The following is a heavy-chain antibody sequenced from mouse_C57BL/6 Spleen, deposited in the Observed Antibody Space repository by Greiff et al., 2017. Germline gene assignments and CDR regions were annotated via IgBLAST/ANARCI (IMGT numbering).Heavy chain of an antibody. D-gene: IGHD2-10*02. Sequence: VQLQQSGAELVKPGASVKISCKASGYAFSSYWMNWVKQRPGKGLEWIGQFYPGDGDTNYNGKFKGKATLTADKSSSTAYMQLSSLTSEDSAVYFCARESYGNYDYFDYWGQGTTLTVSS. J-gene: IGHJ2*01. CDR3: ARESYGNYDYFDY. CDR2: FYPGDGDT. V-gene: IGHV1-80*01. CDR1: GYAFSSYW.